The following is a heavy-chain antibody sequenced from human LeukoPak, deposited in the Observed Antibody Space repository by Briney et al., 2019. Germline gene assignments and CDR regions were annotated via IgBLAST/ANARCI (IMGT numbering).Heavy chain of an antibody. D-gene: IGHD3-22*01. CDR2: INHSGST. CDR3: ARDGERSGYYDSSGYFGY. Sequence: SETLSLTCAVYGGSFSGYYWSWIRQPPGKGLEWIGEINHSGSTNYNPSLKSRVTISVDTSKNQFSLKLSSVPAADTAVYYCARDGERSGYYDSSGYFGYWGQGTLVTVSS. J-gene: IGHJ4*02. CDR1: GGSFSGYY. V-gene: IGHV4-34*01.